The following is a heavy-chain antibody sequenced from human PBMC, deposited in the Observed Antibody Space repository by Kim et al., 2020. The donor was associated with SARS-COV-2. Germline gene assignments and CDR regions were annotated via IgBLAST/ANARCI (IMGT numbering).Heavy chain of an antibody. Sequence: ASVKVSCKASGYNFNGYGISWVRQAPGQGLEWMGWIRTYTGDTKYAQNLQGRGTLTIDAATGTAFMELRSLRSDDIAVYYCSRARTHTGFFAMDVWGQGT. CDR2: IRTYTGDT. V-gene: IGHV1-18*03. D-gene: IGHD5-12*01. CDR1: GYNFNGYG. J-gene: IGHJ6*02. CDR3: SRARTHTGFFAMDV.